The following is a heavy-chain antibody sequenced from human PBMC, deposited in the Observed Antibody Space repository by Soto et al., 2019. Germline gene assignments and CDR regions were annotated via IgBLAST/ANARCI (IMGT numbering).Heavy chain of an antibody. Sequence: GGSLIRACAASGFTFSSYRVNVVRQAPGKGLEGVTLISSSSSTIYYADSVKGRLTISRDNAKNSLYLQMNSLRDEDTAVYYCARDMITMVRGVIIMYYHGMDVWGQGT. CDR2: ISSSSSTI. CDR3: ARDMITMVRGVIIMYYHGMDV. J-gene: IGHJ6*02. CDR1: GFTFSSYR. D-gene: IGHD3-10*01. V-gene: IGHV3-48*02.